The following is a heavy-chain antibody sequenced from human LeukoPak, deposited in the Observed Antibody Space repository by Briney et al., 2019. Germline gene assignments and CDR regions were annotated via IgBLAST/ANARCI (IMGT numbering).Heavy chain of an antibody. CDR3: ARDLGQYYDTSDNWFDP. D-gene: IGHD3-22*01. J-gene: IGHJ5*02. CDR2: INSDGINT. Sequence: GGSLRLSCAASGFTFSNYWMHWVRQAPGKGLVWVSRINSDGINTSYADSVKGRFTISRDNAKNTLNLQMNSLRAEDTAVYYCARDLGQYYDTSDNWFDPWGQGTLVPVSS. CDR1: GFTFSNYW. V-gene: IGHV3-74*01.